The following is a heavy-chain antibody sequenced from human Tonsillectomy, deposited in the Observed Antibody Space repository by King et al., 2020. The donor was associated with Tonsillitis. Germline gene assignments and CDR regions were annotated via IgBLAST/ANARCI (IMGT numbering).Heavy chain of an antibody. CDR2: ISYDCSNK. CDR1: GFTFSSYG. CDR3: AKDTDLWYYYGSGSYSGYDAFDI. Sequence: VQLVESGGGVVQPGRSLRLSCAASGFTFSSYGMHWVRQAPGKGLEWVAVISYDCSNKYYADSVKGRFTISRDNSKNTLYLQMNSLRAEDTAVYYCAKDTDLWYYYGSGSYSGYDAFDIWGQGTMVTVSS. J-gene: IGHJ3*02. D-gene: IGHD3-10*01. V-gene: IGHV3-30*18.